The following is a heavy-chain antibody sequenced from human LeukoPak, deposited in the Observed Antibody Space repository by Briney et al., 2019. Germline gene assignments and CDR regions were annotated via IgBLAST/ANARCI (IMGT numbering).Heavy chain of an antibody. CDR3: AKVTTKSYYGSGSDAFDI. CDR2: ISGSGGST. J-gene: IGHJ3*02. V-gene: IGHV3-23*01. CDR1: GFTFSSYA. D-gene: IGHD3-10*01. Sequence: PGGSLRLSCVASGFTFSSYAMSWVRQAPGKGLEWVSAISGSGGSTYYADSVKGRFTISRDNSKNTLYLQMNSLRAEDTAVYYCAKVTTKSYYGSGSDAFDIWGQGTMVTVSS.